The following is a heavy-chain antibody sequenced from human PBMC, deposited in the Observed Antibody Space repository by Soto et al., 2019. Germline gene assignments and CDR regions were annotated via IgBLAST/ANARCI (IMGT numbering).Heavy chain of an antibody. CDR3: ARVKEEISNYYYGMDV. CDR1: GYTFTSYG. CDR2: ISAYNGNT. J-gene: IGHJ6*02. V-gene: IGHV1-18*04. Sequence: GASVKVSCKASGYTFTSYGISWVRQAPGQGLEWMGWISAYNGNTNYAQKLQGRVTMTTDTSTSTAYMELRSLRSGGTAVYYCARVKEEISNYYYGMDVWGQGTTVTVSS.